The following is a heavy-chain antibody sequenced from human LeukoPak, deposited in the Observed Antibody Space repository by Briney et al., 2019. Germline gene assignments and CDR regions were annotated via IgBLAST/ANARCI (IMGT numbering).Heavy chain of an antibody. CDR1: EFTFSLYA. D-gene: IGHD1-14*01. CDR3: ARDTFQPGRIDC. Sequence: PGGSLRLSCAASEFTFSLYAMSWVRQAPGKGLEWVSYINDVSGDMHYADSVRGRFTISRDNAKNTLYLQMNSLRAEDTAVYYCARDTFQPGRIDCWGQGTLVIVSS. V-gene: IGHV3-21*05. J-gene: IGHJ4*02. CDR2: INDVSGDM.